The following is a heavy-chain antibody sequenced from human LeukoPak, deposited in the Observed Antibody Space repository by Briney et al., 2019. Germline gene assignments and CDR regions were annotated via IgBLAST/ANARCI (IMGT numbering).Heavy chain of an antibody. CDR3: ARAQLRYFDWFPDFDY. Sequence: TSETLSLTCTVSGGSISSSSYYWGWIRQPPGKGLEWIGSIYYSGSTYYNPSLKSRVTISVDTSKNQFSLKLSSVTAADTAVYYCARAQLRYFDWFPDFDYWGQGTLVTVSS. D-gene: IGHD3-9*01. J-gene: IGHJ4*02. CDR2: IYYSGST. CDR1: GGSISSSSYY. V-gene: IGHV4-39*07.